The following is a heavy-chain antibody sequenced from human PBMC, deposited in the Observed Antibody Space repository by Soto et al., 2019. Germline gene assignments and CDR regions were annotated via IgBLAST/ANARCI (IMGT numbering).Heavy chain of an antibody. D-gene: IGHD4-17*01. J-gene: IGHJ4*02. CDR1: RYTFTSTY. CDR2: INPSGGST. Sequence: GASVKVSCKASRYTFTSTYLHWVRQAPGQGLEWMGVINPSGGSTTYAQKFQGRVTMTRDTSTSTVYMELSSLRSEDTAMYYCATLQNYGDYVPFDYWGQGTLVTVSS. V-gene: IGHV1-46*01. CDR3: ATLQNYGDYVPFDY.